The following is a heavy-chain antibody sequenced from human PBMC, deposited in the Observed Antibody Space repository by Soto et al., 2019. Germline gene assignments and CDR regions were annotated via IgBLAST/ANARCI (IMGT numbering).Heavy chain of an antibody. Sequence: EVQLLESGGGLVQPGGSLRLSCVASGFTFSSNAMSWVRQAPGKGLECVSHITSGSGVGTYYADSVKGRFTISRDKAKNTLYMQMNSLGVEETAVYYCGTGTWGAFDIWGHGTLVTVSS. V-gene: IGHV3-23*01. CDR2: ITSGSGVGT. CDR3: GTGTWGAFDI. J-gene: IGHJ3*02. CDR1: GFTFSSNA. D-gene: IGHD7-27*01.